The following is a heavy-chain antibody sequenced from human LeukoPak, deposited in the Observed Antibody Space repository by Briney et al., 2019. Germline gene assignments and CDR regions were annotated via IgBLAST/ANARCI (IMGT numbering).Heavy chain of an antibody. CDR2: ISGSGGST. CDR1: GFTFNNYA. CDR3: AKETASDFGGAVDY. J-gene: IGHJ4*02. V-gene: IGHV3-23*01. D-gene: IGHD3-10*01. Sequence: GGSLRLSCAASGFTFNNYAMSWVRQAPGKGLEWVSAISGSGGSTYYADSVKGRFTISRNNSKNTLYLQINSLRAEDTAVYYCAKETASDFGGAVDYWGQGTLVTVSS.